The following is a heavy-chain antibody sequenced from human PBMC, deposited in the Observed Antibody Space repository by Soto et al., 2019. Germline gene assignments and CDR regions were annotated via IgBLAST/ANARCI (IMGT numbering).Heavy chain of an antibody. V-gene: IGHV1-69*04. CDR2: IIPILGIA. Sequence: SVKVSCKASGGTFSSYTISWVRQAPGQGLEWMGRIIPILGIANYAQKFQGRVTITADKSTSTAYMELSSLRSEDTAVYYCARDFWYRSSPAVWGQGTLVTVSS. CDR3: ARDFWYRSSPAV. CDR1: GGTFSSYT. D-gene: IGHD6-13*01. J-gene: IGHJ3*01.